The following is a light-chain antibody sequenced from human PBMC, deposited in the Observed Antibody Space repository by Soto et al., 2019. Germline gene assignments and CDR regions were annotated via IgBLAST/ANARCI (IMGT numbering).Light chain of an antibody. V-gene: IGKV3-15*01. Sequence: EIVMTQSPASLSVSPGAGATLSCMASQTVASNLAWYQQKPGQGPRLLIHGASTRAAGVPARFSGSGSGTDFTITISSLQSADFAVYYCQQYHNWPPKYTFGQGTKLQIK. CDR1: QTVASN. J-gene: IGKJ2*01. CDR3: QQYHNWPPKYT. CDR2: GAS.